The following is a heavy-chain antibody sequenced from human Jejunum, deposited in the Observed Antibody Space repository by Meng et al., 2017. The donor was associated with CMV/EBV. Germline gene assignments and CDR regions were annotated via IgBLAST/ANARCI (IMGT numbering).Heavy chain of an antibody. J-gene: IGHJ2*01. V-gene: IGHV3-66*01. CDR2: FYYGGST. Sequence: EVQLVESGGGLVQPGGSLRLSCVASGFTVSSSYMSWVRQAPGKGLEWVSTFYYGGSTYYADSVKGRFTISKDNSKNTLYLQMNSLRAEDTAVHYCGRFGDPWYFDLWGRGTLVTVSS. CDR1: GFTVSSSY. D-gene: IGHD3-16*01. CDR3: GRFGDPWYFDL.